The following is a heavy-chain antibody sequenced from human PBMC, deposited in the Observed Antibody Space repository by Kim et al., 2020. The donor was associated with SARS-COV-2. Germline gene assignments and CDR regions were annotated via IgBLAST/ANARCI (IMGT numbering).Heavy chain of an antibody. Sequence: GNTKYSQKYQGRVTITRDTSASTAYMELSSLRSEDTAVYYCARSPRGYDYWGPGTLVTVSS. D-gene: IGHD1-1*01. V-gene: IGHV1-3*01. J-gene: IGHJ4*02. CDR2: GNT. CDR3: ARSPRGYDY.